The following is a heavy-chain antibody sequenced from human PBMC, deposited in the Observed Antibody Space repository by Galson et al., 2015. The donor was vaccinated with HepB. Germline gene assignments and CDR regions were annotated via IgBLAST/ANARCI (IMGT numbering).Heavy chain of an antibody. CDR1: GFTFNLYS. CDR2: ISSTDNYR. D-gene: IGHD2-15*01. CDR3: AREMDATPPYYYDYYGMDV. V-gene: IGHV3-21*01. J-gene: IGHJ6*02. Sequence: SLRLSCAASGFTFNLYSMNWVRQAPGQGLEWVSFISSTDNYRYYADSVKGRFTVSRDNARNSVFLLMDSLRAEDTAVYYCAREMDATPPYYYDYYGMDVWGQGTTVTVSS.